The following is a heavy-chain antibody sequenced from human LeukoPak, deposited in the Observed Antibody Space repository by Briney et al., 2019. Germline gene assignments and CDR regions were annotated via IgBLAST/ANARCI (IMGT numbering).Heavy chain of an antibody. V-gene: IGHV1-18*01. D-gene: IGHD3-16*02. CDR1: GYTFTSYG. Sequence: ASVKVSCKASGYTFTSYGISWVRQAPGQGLEWMGWISAYNGNTNYAQKLQGRVTMTTDTSTSTAHMELRSLRSDDTAVYYCARDLLPEFSANFDYWGQGTLVTVSS. J-gene: IGHJ4*02. CDR2: ISAYNGNT. CDR3: ARDLLPEFSANFDY.